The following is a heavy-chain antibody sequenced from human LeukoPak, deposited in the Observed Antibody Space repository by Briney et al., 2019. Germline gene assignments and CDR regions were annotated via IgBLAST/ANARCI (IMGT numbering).Heavy chain of an antibody. CDR1: GFTFSSYW. D-gene: IGHD1-14*01. V-gene: IGHV3-74*01. CDR3: ARDGDSSWYNLDY. J-gene: IGHJ4*02. CDR2: INPDGSST. Sequence: GGSLRLSCVASGFTFSSYWMHWVRQAPGKGLVWVSRINPDGSSTTYGDSVKGRFTISRDNAKNSLYLQMNSLSAEDTAVYFCARDGDSSWYNLDYWGQGTLVTVSS.